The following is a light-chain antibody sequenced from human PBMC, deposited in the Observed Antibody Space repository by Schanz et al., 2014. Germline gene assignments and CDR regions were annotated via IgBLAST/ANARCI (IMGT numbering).Light chain of an antibody. Sequence: EIVLTQSPVTLSVFPGERATLSCRASQSVSSNLAWYQQKLGQGPRLLIYNASTRATGIPARFSGSGSGTDFTLTVSSLEPEDFAVYYCQQRSNWPTFGGGTKVEIK. V-gene: IGKV3-11*01. CDR2: NAS. CDR3: QQRSNWPT. J-gene: IGKJ4*01. CDR1: QSVSSN.